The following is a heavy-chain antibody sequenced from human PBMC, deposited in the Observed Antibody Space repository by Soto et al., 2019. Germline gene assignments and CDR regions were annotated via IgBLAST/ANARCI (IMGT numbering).Heavy chain of an antibody. J-gene: IGHJ4*02. CDR1: GASISSTDW. D-gene: IGHD1-26*01. V-gene: IGHV4-4*02. CDR2: IHRSDMT. CDR3: ARVYGGGDFDS. Sequence: QVQLHESGPGLVKPSGTLSLTCAVSGASISSTDWWSWVRQPPGKGLEWIAEIHRSDMTNYNPSLKSRVTISLDKSKKQFSLKLSSVTAADAAVYHCARVYGGGDFDSWGQGTLVTVSS.